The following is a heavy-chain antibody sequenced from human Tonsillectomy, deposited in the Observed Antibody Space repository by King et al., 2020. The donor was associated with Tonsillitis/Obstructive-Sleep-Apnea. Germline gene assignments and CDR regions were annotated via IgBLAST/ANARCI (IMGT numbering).Heavy chain of an antibody. J-gene: IGHJ6*02. Sequence: QLVQSGSELKKPGASVKVSCKASGYTFTKYAMNWVRQAPGQGLEWMGWINTNTGNPTYGQGFTGRFVFSLDTSVGTAYVQISSLKAEDTAVYYCARPRPIGQGSYYFYGLDVWGQGTTVTVSS. V-gene: IGHV7-4-1*02. CDR2: INTNTGNP. CDR3: ARPRPIGQGSYYFYGLDV. CDR1: GYTFTKYA.